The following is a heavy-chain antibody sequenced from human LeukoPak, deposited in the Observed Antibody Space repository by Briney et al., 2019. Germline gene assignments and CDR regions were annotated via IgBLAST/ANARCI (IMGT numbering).Heavy chain of an antibody. CDR3: ARGRDFWSNYFGFDP. J-gene: IGHJ5*02. V-gene: IGHV4-59*11. D-gene: IGHD3-3*01. CDR2: ISYSGST. CDR1: HGSMVDHY. Sequence: SETLYLTCNVSHGSMVDHYWSWIRQSPGKGLEWLGYISYSGSTKYNPSLRGRGTMSLDRSKNQFSLNLGSVTAADTAVYYCARGRDFWSNYFGFDPWGQGSLVTVSS.